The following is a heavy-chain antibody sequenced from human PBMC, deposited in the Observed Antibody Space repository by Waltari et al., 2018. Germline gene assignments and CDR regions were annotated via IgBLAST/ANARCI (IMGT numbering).Heavy chain of an antibody. D-gene: IGHD6-6*01. CDR1: GYTFTSSG. Sequence: QVQLVQSGAEVKKHGASVTVSCKASGYTFTSSGISWVRQAPGHGLEWMGWISAYNGNTNYAQKLQGRVTMTTDTSTSTAYMGLRSLRSDDTAVYYCARVSYSSSYLDYWGQGTLVTVSS. J-gene: IGHJ4*02. V-gene: IGHV1-18*01. CDR3: ARVSYSSSYLDY. CDR2: ISAYNGNT.